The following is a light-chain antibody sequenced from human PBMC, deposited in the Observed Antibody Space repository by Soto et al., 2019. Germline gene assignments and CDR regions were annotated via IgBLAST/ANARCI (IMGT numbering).Light chain of an antibody. CDR1: SSDVGGYNF. J-gene: IGLJ1*01. CDR2: DVT. CDR3: CSYAGSNTYV. V-gene: IGLV2-11*01. Sequence: QSVLTQPRSVSGSPGQSVTISCTGTSSDVGGYNFVSWYQQHSGKAPKLMIYDVTKRPSGVPDRFSGSKSGNTASLTISGLQAEDEADYYCCSYAGSNTYVFGTGTKVTVL.